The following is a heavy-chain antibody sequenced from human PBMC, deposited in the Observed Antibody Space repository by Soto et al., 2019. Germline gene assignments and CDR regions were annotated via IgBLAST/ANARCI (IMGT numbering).Heavy chain of an antibody. CDR3: AREARYCSGGSCYSGNWFDP. Sequence: GGSLRLSCAASGFTFSSYGMHWVRQAPGKGLEWVAVIWYDGSNKYYADSVQGRITISRDNSKNTLYLQMNSLRAEDTAVYYCAREARYCSGGSCYSGNWFDPWGQGTLVTVSS. D-gene: IGHD2-15*01. J-gene: IGHJ5*02. CDR2: IWYDGSNK. CDR1: GFTFSSYG. V-gene: IGHV3-33*01.